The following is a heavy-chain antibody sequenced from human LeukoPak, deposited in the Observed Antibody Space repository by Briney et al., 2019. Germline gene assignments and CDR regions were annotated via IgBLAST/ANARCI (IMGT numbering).Heavy chain of an antibody. V-gene: IGHV3-7*01. CDR2: ISEDGSNK. J-gene: IGHJ4*02. CDR1: GLTFRNYW. Sequence: AGGSLRLSCAASGLTFRNYWMSWIRQAPGKGLEWAAHISEDGSNKYYVDSVKGRFTISRDNAKNSLYLQMNSLRVEGTAVYYCVSWSGKYYVTSEIPANSWGQGTLVTVSS. D-gene: IGHD3-10*02. CDR3: VSWSGKYYVTSEIPANS.